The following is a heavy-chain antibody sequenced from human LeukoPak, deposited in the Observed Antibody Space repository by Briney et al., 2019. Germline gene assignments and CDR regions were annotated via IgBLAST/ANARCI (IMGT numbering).Heavy chain of an antibody. Sequence: SETLSLTCTVSGGSISSYYWSWIRQPAGKGLEWIGRIYTSGSTNYNPSLKSRVTMSVDTSKNQFSLKLSSVTAADTAVYYCAGDSQGDYDFWSGLFNNWFDPWGQGTLVTVSS. CDR1: GGSISSYY. J-gene: IGHJ5*02. CDR3: AGDSQGDYDFWSGLFNNWFDP. D-gene: IGHD3-3*01. V-gene: IGHV4-4*07. CDR2: IYTSGST.